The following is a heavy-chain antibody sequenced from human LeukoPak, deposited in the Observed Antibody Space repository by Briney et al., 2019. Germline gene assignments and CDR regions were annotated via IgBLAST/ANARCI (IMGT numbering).Heavy chain of an antibody. D-gene: IGHD3/OR15-3a*01. Sequence: SETLSLTCTVSGVSISSSNSYWRWIRQPPGKGLEWIGSIYYSGNTYYNASLKSQVSISIDTSKNQFSLRLTSVTAADTAVYYCARQTGSGLFILPGGQGTLVTVSP. J-gene: IGHJ4*02. V-gene: IGHV4-39*01. CDR3: ARQTGSGLFILP. CDR1: GVSISSSNSY. CDR2: IYYSGNT.